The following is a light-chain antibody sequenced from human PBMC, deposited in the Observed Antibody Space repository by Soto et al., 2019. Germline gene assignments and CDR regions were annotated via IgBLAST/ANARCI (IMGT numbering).Light chain of an antibody. Sequence: DIQMTQSPSSLSASVGDRVTITCRASQTISIFLNWYQHKPGKPPTLLIYTASSLQSGVPSRFSASGSGTDFTLTISSLQPEDFATYYCQQSYKTPLTFGGGTKVEI. CDR2: TAS. CDR1: QTISIF. V-gene: IGKV1-39*01. CDR3: QQSYKTPLT. J-gene: IGKJ4*01.